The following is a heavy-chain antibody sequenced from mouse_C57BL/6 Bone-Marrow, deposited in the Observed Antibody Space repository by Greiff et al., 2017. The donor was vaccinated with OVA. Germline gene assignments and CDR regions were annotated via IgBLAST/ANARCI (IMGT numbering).Heavy chain of an antibody. Sequence: VQLQQSGPELVKPGASVTIPCKASGYTFTDYNMDWVKQSPGKSLEWIGDINPNNGGTIYNQKFKGKATLTVDKSSSTAYMELRSLTSEDTAVYYCARWDTTVVAIDYWGRGTTLTVSS. CDR2: INPNNGGT. CDR3: ARWDTTVVAIDY. V-gene: IGHV1-18*01. J-gene: IGHJ2*01. D-gene: IGHD1-1*01. CDR1: GYTFTDYN.